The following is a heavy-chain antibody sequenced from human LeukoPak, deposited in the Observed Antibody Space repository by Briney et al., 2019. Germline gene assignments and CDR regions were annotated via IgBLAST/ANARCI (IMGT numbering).Heavy chain of an antibody. Sequence: GGSLRLSCAASGFTFSSYAIHWVRQAPGKGLEWVAVIPYDGSNKNYADSVKGRFTISRGNSKNTLYLQMNSLRAEDTAVYYCAALRGFGESDYWGQGTLVTVSS. CDR3: AALRGFGESDY. V-gene: IGHV3-30*04. CDR2: IPYDGSNK. J-gene: IGHJ4*02. CDR1: GFTFSSYA. D-gene: IGHD3-10*01.